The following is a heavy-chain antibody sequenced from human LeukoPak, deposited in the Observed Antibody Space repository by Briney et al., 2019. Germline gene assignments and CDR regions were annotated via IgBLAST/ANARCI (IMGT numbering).Heavy chain of an antibody. J-gene: IGHJ4*02. CDR3: ARDPQRYCSSNSCLVDY. V-gene: IGHV3-21*01. CDR1: GSTFSSYS. D-gene: IGHD2-2*01. CDR2: ISSGSTYV. Sequence: GGSLRLSCTASGSTFSSYSMNWVRQAPGKGLEWLSSISSGSTYVYYADSVKGRFTISRDNAKNSLYLQMNSLTAEDTAVYYCARDPQRYCSSNSCLVDYWGQGTLVTVSS.